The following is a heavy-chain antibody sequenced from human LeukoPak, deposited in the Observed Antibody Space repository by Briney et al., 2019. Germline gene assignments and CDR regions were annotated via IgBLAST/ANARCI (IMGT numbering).Heavy chain of an antibody. CDR1: GYTFTGYY. J-gene: IGHJ4*02. V-gene: IGHV1-2*06. Sequence: GASAKVSCKASGYTFTGYYMHWVRQAPGQGLEWRGRINPNSGGTNYAQKFQGRVTMTRDTSISTAYMELSRLRSDDTAVYYCANLHCGGDCYTFDYWGQGTLVTVSS. CDR3: ANLHCGGDCYTFDY. CDR2: INPNSGGT. D-gene: IGHD2-21*02.